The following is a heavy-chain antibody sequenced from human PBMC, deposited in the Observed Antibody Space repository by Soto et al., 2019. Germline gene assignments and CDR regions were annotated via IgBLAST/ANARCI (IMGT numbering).Heavy chain of an antibody. V-gene: IGHV1-18*04. Sequence: GASVKVSCKASGYTFTNSGISWVRQAPGEGLEWMGWISTYNDNTNYAQKFQGRVTMTTDTSTSTAYMELRSLRSDDTAVYYCARDESAITMTVVVISSFEYWGPGTMVTVSS. D-gene: IGHD3-22*01. J-gene: IGHJ4*02. CDR2: ISTYNDNT. CDR3: ARDESAITMTVVVISSFEY. CDR1: GYTFTNSG.